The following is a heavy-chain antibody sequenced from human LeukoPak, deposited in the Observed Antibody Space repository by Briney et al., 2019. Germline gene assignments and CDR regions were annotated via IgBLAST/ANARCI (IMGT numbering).Heavy chain of an antibody. CDR2: IYHSGST. CDR3: ATAVVPAAMYAFDI. CDR1: GYSISSGYY. V-gene: IGHV4-38-2*01. D-gene: IGHD2-2*01. J-gene: IGHJ3*02. Sequence: PSETLSLTCAVSGYSISSGYYWGWIRQPPGKGLEWIGSIYHSGSTYYNPSLKSRVTISVDTSKNQFSLKLSSVTAADTAVYYCATAVVPAAMYAFDIWGQGTMVTVSS.